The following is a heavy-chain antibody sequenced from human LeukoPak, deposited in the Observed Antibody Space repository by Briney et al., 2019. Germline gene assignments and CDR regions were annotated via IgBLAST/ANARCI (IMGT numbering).Heavy chain of an antibody. CDR3: AKTLMVRGVIPFDY. V-gene: IGHV3-23*01. CDR2: ISGSGGST. CDR1: GFTFSSYA. J-gene: IGHJ4*02. D-gene: IGHD3-10*01. Sequence: GESLRLSCAASGFTFSSYAMSWVRQPPGKGLEWVSAISGSGGSTYYADSVKGRFTISRDNSKNTLYLQMNSLRAEDTAVYYCAKTLMVRGVIPFDYWGQGTLVTVSS.